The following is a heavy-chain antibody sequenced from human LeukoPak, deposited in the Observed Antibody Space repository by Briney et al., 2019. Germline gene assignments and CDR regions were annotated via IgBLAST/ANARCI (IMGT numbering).Heavy chain of an antibody. J-gene: IGHJ6*02. D-gene: IGHD3-3*01. CDR3: ARVSPGSPYYGFWSGEYGMDV. V-gene: IGHV7-4-1*02. Sequence: ASVKVSCKASGYTFTSYAMNWVRQAPGQGLEWMGWINTNTGNPTYAQGFTGRFVFSLDTSVSTAYLQISSLKAEDTAVYYCARVSPGSPYYGFWSGEYGMDVWGQGTTVTVSS. CDR1: GYTFTSYA. CDR2: INTNTGNP.